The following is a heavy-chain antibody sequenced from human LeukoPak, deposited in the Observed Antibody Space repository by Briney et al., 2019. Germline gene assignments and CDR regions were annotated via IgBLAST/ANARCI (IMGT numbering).Heavy chain of an antibody. J-gene: IGHJ4*02. V-gene: IGHV5-51*01. CDR2: IYPGDSDT. Sequence: GESLKISCKGSGYSFTSYWIGWVRQLPGKGLELMGIIYPGDSDTRYSPSFQGQVTISADKSISTAYLQWSSLKASDTAMYYCARRPSGYSSGWYVDYWGQGTLVTVSS. CDR1: GYSFTSYW. D-gene: IGHD6-19*01. CDR3: ARRPSGYSSGWYVDY.